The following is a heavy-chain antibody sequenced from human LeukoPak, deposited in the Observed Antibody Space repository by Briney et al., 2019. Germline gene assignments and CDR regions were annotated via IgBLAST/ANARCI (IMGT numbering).Heavy chain of an antibody. CDR2: INHSGST. V-gene: IGHV4-34*01. J-gene: IGHJ6*03. CDR3: ARQGITMIVVVITTYYYYYMDV. D-gene: IGHD3-22*01. Sequence: PSETLSLTCAVYGGSFSGYYWSWIRQPPGKGLEWIGEINHSGSTNYNPSLKSRVTISVDTSKNQFSLKLSSVAAADTAVYYCARQGITMIVVVITTYYYYYMDVWGKGTTVTVSS. CDR1: GGSFSGYY.